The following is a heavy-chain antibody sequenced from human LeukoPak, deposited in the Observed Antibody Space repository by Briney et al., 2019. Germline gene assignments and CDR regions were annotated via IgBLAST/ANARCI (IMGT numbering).Heavy chain of an antibody. V-gene: IGHV4-39*01. D-gene: IGHD3-3*01. Sequence: PSETLSLTCTVSGGSISSSSYYWGWIRQPPGKGLEWIGSIYYSGSTYYNPSLKSRVTISVDTSKNQFSLKLSSVTAADTAVYYCARHALYYDFWSGYFAVATDTNWFDPWGQGTLVTVSS. CDR1: GGSISSSSYY. CDR3: ARHALYYDFWSGYFAVATDTNWFDP. CDR2: IYYSGST. J-gene: IGHJ5*02.